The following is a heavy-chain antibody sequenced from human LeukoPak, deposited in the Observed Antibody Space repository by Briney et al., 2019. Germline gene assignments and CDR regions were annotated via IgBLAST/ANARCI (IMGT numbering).Heavy chain of an antibody. CDR2: INPNSGGT. CDR3: VRDYYDSGGYYF. D-gene: IGHD3-22*01. V-gene: IGHV1-2*02. J-gene: IGHJ4*02. Sequence: ASVKVSCKASGYTFTGYYMHWVRQAPGQGLEWMGWINPNSGGTNYAQKFQGRVTMTRDTSISTAYMELSRLRSDDTAVYYCVRDYYDSGGYYFWGQGTLVTVSS. CDR1: GYTFTGYY.